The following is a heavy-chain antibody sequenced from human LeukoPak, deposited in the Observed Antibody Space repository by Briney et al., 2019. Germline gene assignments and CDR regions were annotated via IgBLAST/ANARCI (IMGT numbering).Heavy chain of an antibody. Sequence: SETLSLTCAVYGGSFSGYYWSWIRQPPGKGLEWIGEINHSGSTNYNPSLKSRVTISVDTSKNQFSLKLSSVTAADTAVYYCARGSAFGGYYSDWSQGTLVTVSS. J-gene: IGHJ4*02. CDR2: INHSGST. CDR3: ARGSAFGGYYSD. CDR1: GGSFSGYY. V-gene: IGHV4-34*01. D-gene: IGHD3-22*01.